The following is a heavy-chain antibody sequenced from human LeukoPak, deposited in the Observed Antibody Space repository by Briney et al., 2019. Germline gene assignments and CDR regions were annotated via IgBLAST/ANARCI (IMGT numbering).Heavy chain of an antibody. CDR3: AREWAN. V-gene: IGHV3-53*01. CDR2: INNVGAT. CDR1: GFAVSNNY. D-gene: IGHD1-26*01. Sequence: GGSLRLSCVVSGFAVSNNYLSWVRQAPGKGLEWVSVINNVGATYYADSVRGRFTISRDNSKNTLLLQMSSLRAEDTAVYYCAREWANWGQGALVTVSS. J-gene: IGHJ4*02.